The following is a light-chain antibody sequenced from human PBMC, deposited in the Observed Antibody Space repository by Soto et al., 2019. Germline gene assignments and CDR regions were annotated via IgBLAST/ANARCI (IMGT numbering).Light chain of an antibody. CDR2: DAS. Sequence: EIVLTKSPATLSLSPEERATLSCRASQSGSHYLAWYQHKPGQAARLLIYDASTSATSIPVMFSHSGSGTDFTRTISSLEPEDFAVYYGQQRSHWPLTVGRGTRLDIK. CDR3: QQRSHWPLT. J-gene: IGKJ5*01. V-gene: IGKV3-11*01. CDR1: QSGSHY.